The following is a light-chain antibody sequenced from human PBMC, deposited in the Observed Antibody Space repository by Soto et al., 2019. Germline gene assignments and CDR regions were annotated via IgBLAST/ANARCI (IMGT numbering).Light chain of an antibody. CDR1: QGGSSSY. J-gene: IGKJ5*01. CDR2: GAS. V-gene: IGKV3-20*01. Sequence: EIVLTQSPGTLSLSPGERATLSCRASQGGSSSYLAWYQQKPGQAPRLLIYGASNRATGIPDRIIGSGSGTDFTLTISRLEPEDFAVYYCQQYGSSPPVTFGQGTRLEIK. CDR3: QQYGSSPPVT.